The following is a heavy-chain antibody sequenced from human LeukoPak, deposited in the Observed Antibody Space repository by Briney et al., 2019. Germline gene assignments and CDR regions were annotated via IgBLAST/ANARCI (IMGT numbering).Heavy chain of an antibody. J-gene: IGHJ4*02. V-gene: IGHV3-21*01. CDR2: ISSSSSYI. Sequence: GGSLRLSCAASGFTFSSYSMNWVRQAPGKGLEWVSSISSSSSYIYYADSVKGRFTISRDNAKNSLYLQMNSLRAEDTAVYYCARDNYDSSTPYYFDNWGQGTLVTVSS. D-gene: IGHD3-22*01. CDR3: ARDNYDSSTPYYFDN. CDR1: GFTFSSYS.